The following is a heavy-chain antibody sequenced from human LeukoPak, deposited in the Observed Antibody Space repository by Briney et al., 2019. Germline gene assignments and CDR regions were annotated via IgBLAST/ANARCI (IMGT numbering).Heavy chain of an antibody. V-gene: IGHV4-39*01. J-gene: IGHJ4*02. CDR2: IYYSGST. D-gene: IGHD1-26*01. CDR3: ARLSGSPFDY. Sequence: SETLSLTYTVSGGSISSSSYYWGWIRQPPGKGLEWIGSIYYSGSTYYNPSLKSRVTISVDTSKNQFSLKLSSVTAADTAVYYCARLSGSPFDYWGQGTLVTVSS. CDR1: GGSISSSSYY.